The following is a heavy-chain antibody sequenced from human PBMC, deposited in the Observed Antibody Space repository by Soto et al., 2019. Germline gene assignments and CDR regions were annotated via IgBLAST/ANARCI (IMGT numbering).Heavy chain of an antibody. CDR3: AGGPNIVATPYQRSYYMDV. CDR2: MNPNSGNT. Sequence: ASVKVSCKASGYTFTSYDINWVRQATGQGLEWMGWMNPNSGNTGYAQKFQGRVTMTRNTSISTAYMELSSLRSEDPAVYYCAGGPNIVATPYQRSYYMDVWGKGTTVTVSS. V-gene: IGHV1-8*01. J-gene: IGHJ6*03. CDR1: GYTFTSYD. D-gene: IGHD5-12*01.